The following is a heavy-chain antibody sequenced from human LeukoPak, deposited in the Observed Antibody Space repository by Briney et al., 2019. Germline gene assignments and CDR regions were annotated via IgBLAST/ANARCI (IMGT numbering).Heavy chain of an antibody. CDR2: IYYSGST. J-gene: IGHJ5*02. CDR1: GGSISSSSYY. D-gene: IGHD3-9*01. CDR3: ARGITYDILTGSFDP. Sequence: PSETLSLTCTVSGGSISSSSYYWGWIRQPPGKGPEWIGSIYYSGSTYYNPSLKSRVTISVDTSKNQFSLKLSSVTAADTAVYYYARGITYDILTGSFDPRGQGTLVTVSS. V-gene: IGHV4-39*01.